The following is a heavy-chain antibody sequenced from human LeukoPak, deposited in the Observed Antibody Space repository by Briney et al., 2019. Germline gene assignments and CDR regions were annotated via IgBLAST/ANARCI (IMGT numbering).Heavy chain of an antibody. Sequence: SQTLSLNCTVSGGSISSGGYYWSWIRQHPGKGLEWIGYIYYSGSTYYNPSLKSRVTISVDTSKNQFSLKLSSVTAADTAVYYCARGGYGDYVWWFDPWGQGTLVTVSS. CDR2: IYYSGST. CDR3: ARGGYGDYVWWFDP. CDR1: GGSISSGGYY. V-gene: IGHV4-31*03. J-gene: IGHJ5*02. D-gene: IGHD4-17*01.